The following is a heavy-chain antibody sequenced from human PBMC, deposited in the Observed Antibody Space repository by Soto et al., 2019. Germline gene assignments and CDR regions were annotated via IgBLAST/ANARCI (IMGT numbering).Heavy chain of an antibody. Sequence: QVQLVQSGAEVKKPGSSVKVSCKASGGTFSSYAISWVRQAPGQGLEWMGGIIPIFGTANYAQKFQGRVTITADKSTSTAYVELSSLRSEDTAVYYCARDRRYCSSTSCYTLDYWGQGTLVTVSS. CDR2: IIPIFGTA. CDR3: ARDRRYCSSTSCYTLDY. V-gene: IGHV1-69*06. CDR1: GGTFSSYA. D-gene: IGHD2-2*02. J-gene: IGHJ4*02.